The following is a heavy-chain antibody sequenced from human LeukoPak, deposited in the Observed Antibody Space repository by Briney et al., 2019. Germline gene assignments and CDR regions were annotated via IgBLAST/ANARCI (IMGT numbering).Heavy chain of an antibody. CDR3: AKEFVDCSGGSCLKTALDY. CDR2: ISYDGSNK. Sequence: GGSLRLSCAASGFTFSSYGMHWVRQAPGKGLEWVAVISYDGSNKYYADSVKGRFTISRDNSKNTLYLQMNSLRAEDTAVYYCAKEFVDCSGGSCLKTALDYWGQGILVTVSS. J-gene: IGHJ4*02. D-gene: IGHD2-15*01. V-gene: IGHV3-30*18. CDR1: GFTFSSYG.